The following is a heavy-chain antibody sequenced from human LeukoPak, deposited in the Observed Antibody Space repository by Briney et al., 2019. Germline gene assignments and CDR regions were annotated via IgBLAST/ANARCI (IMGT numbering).Heavy chain of an antibody. V-gene: IGHV4-34*01. D-gene: IGHD2-8*01. J-gene: IGHJ4*02. CDR2: INHSGST. CDR3: ARGLSYCTNGVCSTPYFDY. CDR1: GGSFSGYY. Sequence: PSETLSLTCAVYGGSFSGYYWSWIRQPPGKGLEWIGEINHSGSTNYNPSLKSRVTISVDTSKSQFSLKLSSVTAADTAVYYCARGLSYCTNGVCSTPYFDYWGQGTLVTVSS.